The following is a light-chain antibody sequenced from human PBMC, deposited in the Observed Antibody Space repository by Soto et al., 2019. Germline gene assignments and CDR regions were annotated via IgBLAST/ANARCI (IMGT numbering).Light chain of an antibody. Sequence: DIQMTQSPSTLPASVGDRVTITCRASQSISNWLARYQQKPGTAPKVLIYHASNLQSGVPSRFSGSGSGTEFTLTISSLQPDDFATYYCQQYNSYSPWTFGQGTKVDIK. J-gene: IGKJ1*01. CDR2: HAS. V-gene: IGKV1-5*01. CDR1: QSISNW. CDR3: QQYNSYSPWT.